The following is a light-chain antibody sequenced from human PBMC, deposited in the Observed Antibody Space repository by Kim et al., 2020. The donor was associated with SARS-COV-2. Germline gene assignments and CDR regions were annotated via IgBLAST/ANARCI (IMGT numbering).Light chain of an antibody. CDR2: GNN. Sequence: QRVPTTSRCGSPYIRAGYVLHWYRQLPGAAPKLLIYGNNNRPSGVPDRFSGSRSGTSASLAITGLRAEDEADYYCESYDGSLSGCVFGGGTKLTVL. J-gene: IGLJ2*01. V-gene: IGLV1-40*01. CDR1: SPYIRAGYV. CDR3: ESYDGSLSGCV.